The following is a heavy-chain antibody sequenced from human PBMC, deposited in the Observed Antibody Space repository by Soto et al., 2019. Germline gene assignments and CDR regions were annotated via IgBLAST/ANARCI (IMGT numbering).Heavy chain of an antibody. V-gene: IGHV3-23*01. CDR3: ASRPGSTIFGVGLDY. CDR1: GFTFSSSA. CDR2: IVGSGGTT. Sequence: PGGSLKLSCASSGFTFSSSAMSLVRQEPGEGLEWVSAIVGSGGTTYHADSVKGRFTISRDNSKNTLFLQMNSLRAEDTALYYCASRPGSTIFGVGLDYWGQGTLVTVSS. D-gene: IGHD3-3*01. J-gene: IGHJ4*02.